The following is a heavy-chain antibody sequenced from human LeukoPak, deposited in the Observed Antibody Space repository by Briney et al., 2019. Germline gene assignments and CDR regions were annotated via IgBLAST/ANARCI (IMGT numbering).Heavy chain of an antibody. D-gene: IGHD3-16*01. Sequence: PGGSLRLSCAASGFTFNNYAMSWVRQAPGKGLEWVSAISGSGGSTYYADSVKGRFTISRDNSKNTLYLQMNSLRAVDTAVYYCAKRPPGDGPYYFDYWGQGTLVTVSS. CDR1: GFTFNNYA. CDR3: AKRPPGDGPYYFDY. CDR2: ISGSGGST. J-gene: IGHJ4*02. V-gene: IGHV3-23*01.